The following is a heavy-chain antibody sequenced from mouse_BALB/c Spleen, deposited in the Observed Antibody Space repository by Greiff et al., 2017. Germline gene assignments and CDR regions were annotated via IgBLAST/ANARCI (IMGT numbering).Heavy chain of an antibody. V-gene: IGHV1S56*01. CDR3: AIITTVVAPFDY. D-gene: IGHD1-1*01. J-gene: IGHJ2*01. CDR1: GYTFTSYY. Sequence: VKVVESGPELVKPGASVKMSCKASGYTFTSYYIHWVKQRPGQGLEWIGWIYPGDGSTKYNEKFKGKTTLTADKSSSTAYMLLSSLTSEDSAIYFCAIITTVVAPFDYWGQGTTLTVSS. CDR2: IYPGDGST.